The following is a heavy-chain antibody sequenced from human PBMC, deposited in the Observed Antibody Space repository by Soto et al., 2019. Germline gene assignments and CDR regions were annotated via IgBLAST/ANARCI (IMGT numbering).Heavy chain of an antibody. Sequence: LSLTCAASGFTFSSYSMNWVRQAPGKGLEWVSSISSSSSYIYYADSVKGRFTISRDNAKNSLYLQMNSLRAEDTAVYYCAREGSYYAFDIWGQGTMVTVSS. CDR2: ISSSSSYI. CDR3: AREGSYYAFDI. CDR1: GFTFSSYS. J-gene: IGHJ3*02. D-gene: IGHD1-26*01. V-gene: IGHV3-21*01.